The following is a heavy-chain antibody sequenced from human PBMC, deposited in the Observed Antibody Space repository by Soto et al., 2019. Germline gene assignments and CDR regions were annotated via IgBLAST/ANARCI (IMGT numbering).Heavy chain of an antibody. CDR3: AKDSAYSSGWPLSYFDY. D-gene: IGHD6-19*01. Sequence: PGGSLRLSCAASGFTFSSYGMHWVRQAPGKGLEWVAVISYDGSNKYYADSVKGRFTISRDNSKNTLYLQMNSLRAEDTAVYYCAKDSAYSSGWPLSYFDYWGQGTLVTVSS. V-gene: IGHV3-30*18. J-gene: IGHJ4*02. CDR1: GFTFSSYG. CDR2: ISYDGSNK.